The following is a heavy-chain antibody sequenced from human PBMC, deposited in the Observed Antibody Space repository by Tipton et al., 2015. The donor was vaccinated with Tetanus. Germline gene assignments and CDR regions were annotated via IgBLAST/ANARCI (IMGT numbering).Heavy chain of an antibody. D-gene: IGHD3-3*01. V-gene: IGHV1-69*06. J-gene: IGHJ6*02. Sequence: QVQLVQSGPEVKKPGSSVKVSCKASGGTFSSYAISWVRQAPGQGLEWMGGIIPIFGTANYAQKFQGRVTITADKSTSTAYMELGSLRSEDTGVYYCARGPDYDFGSGYQGRAYYYYGMDVWGQGTTVTVSS. CDR3: ARGPDYDFGSGYQGRAYYYYGMDV. CDR1: GGTFSSYA. CDR2: IIPIFGTA.